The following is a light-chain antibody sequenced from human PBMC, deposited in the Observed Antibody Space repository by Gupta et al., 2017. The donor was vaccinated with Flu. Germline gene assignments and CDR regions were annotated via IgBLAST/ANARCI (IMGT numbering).Light chain of an antibody. J-gene: IGLJ2*01. CDR1: SSGVGGYDD. Sequence: VTITSTGRSSGVGGYDDVSWHQQHPDKTPILIFYDVNRRPSGVPDRFSGTKCGTTASLTITGLQAEDEADYYCSSVAGAYYFVVFGGGTKVTVL. V-gene: IGLV2-11*01. CDR2: DVN. CDR3: SSVAGAYYFVV.